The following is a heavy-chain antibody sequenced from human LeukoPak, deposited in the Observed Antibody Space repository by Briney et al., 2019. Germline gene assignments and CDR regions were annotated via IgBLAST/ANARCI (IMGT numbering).Heavy chain of an antibody. D-gene: IGHD4-17*01. CDR1: GGSISSSSYY. CDR2: IYYSGST. V-gene: IGHV4-39*07. Sequence: SETLSLTCTVSGGSISSSSYYWGWIRQPPGKGLEWIGSIYYSGSTYYNPSLKSRVTISVDTSKNQFSLKLSSVTAADTAVYYCARDLGYGDYYYYYYYYMDVWGKGTTVTISS. CDR3: ARDLGYGDYYYYYYYYMDV. J-gene: IGHJ6*03.